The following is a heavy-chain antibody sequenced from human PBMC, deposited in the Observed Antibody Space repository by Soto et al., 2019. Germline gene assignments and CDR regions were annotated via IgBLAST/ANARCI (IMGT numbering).Heavy chain of an antibody. J-gene: IGHJ4*02. CDR3: AREGDYYGTGFDY. CDR1: GDSISVGGYS. V-gene: IGHV4-30-2*01. CDR2: TYHSGST. D-gene: IGHD3-10*01. Sequence: QLQLQESGSGLVKPSQTLSLTCAVSGDSISVGGYSWSWIRQPPGKGLEWIGYTYHSGSTYYNPSLKSRVTMSVDRSKNQFSLKLTSVTAADTAVYYCAREGDYYGTGFDYWGQGTLVTVSS.